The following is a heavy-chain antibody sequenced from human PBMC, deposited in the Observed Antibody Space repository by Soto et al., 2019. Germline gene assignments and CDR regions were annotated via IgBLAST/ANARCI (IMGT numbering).Heavy chain of an antibody. V-gene: IGHV1-69*01. CDR3: ATSGECGGDCSVYGMAV. CDR2: IIPIFGTA. D-gene: IGHD2-21*02. J-gene: IGHJ6*02. Sequence: VKVSCKASGGTFSSYAISWVRQAPGQGLEWMGGIIPIFGTANYAQKFQGRVTITADESTSTAYMELSSLRSDDTAVYFCATSGECGGDCSVYGMAVWGQGTTVTVSS. CDR1: GGTFSSYA.